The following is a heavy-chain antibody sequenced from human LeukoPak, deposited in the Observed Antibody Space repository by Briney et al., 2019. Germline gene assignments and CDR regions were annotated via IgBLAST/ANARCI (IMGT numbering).Heavy chain of an antibody. D-gene: IGHD6-13*01. V-gene: IGHV4-39*01. Sequence: SETLSLTCTVSGGSISSSSYYWGWIRHPPGKGLGWFGSIYYSGSTYYNPSLKSRVTISVDTSKNQFSLKLSSVTAADTAVYYCARPLRGAAAGPDFDYWGQGTLVTVSS. CDR3: ARPLRGAAAGPDFDY. CDR2: IYYSGST. CDR1: GGSISSSSYY. J-gene: IGHJ4*02.